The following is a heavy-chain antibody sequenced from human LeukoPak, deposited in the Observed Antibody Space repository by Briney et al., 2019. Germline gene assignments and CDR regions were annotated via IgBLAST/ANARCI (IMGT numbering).Heavy chain of an antibody. V-gene: IGHV4-34*01. CDR1: GGSLSGYY. CDR3: ARRSYHLLYGYYYYYMDV. CDR2: INYSGNI. J-gene: IGHJ6*03. D-gene: IGHD2-2*02. Sequence: SETLSLTCAVYGGSLSGYYWSWIRQSPEKGLEWIAEINYSGNINYSPSLQSRLTISIDTSKSQFSLMLRSVTVADTAVYYCARRSYHLLYGYYYYYMDVWGRGTPVTVSS.